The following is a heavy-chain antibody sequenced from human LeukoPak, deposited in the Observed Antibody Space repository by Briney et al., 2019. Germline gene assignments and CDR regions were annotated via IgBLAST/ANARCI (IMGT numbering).Heavy chain of an antibody. CDR3: AREGRVSSGWYEY. D-gene: IGHD6-19*01. CDR2: IIPIFRIA. J-gene: IGHJ4*02. Sequence: ASVKVSCKASGGTFSSYAISWVRQAPGQGLEWMGRIIPIFRIANYAQKFQGRVTITADESTSTAYMELSSLRSEDTAVYYCAREGRVSSGWYEYWGQGTLVTVSS. V-gene: IGHV1-69*15. CDR1: GGTFSSYA.